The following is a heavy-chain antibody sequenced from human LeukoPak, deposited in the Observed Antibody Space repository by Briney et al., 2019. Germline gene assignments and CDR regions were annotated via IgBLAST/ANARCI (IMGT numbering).Heavy chain of an antibody. D-gene: IGHD3-10*01. CDR3: AKDHSYGSGSLPLPDY. CDR1: GFTFSSYA. V-gene: IGHV3-23*01. Sequence: PGGSLRLSCAASGFTFSSYAMSWVRQAPGKGLEWVSAISGSGGSTYYADSVKGRFTISRDNSKNTLYLQMNSLRAEDTAVYYCAKDHSYGSGSLPLPDYWGQGTLVTVSS. CDR2: ISGSGGST. J-gene: IGHJ4*02.